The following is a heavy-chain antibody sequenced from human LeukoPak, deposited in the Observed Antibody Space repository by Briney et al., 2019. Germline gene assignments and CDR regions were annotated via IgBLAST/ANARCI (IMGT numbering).Heavy chain of an antibody. CDR2: FSGGGSTK. CDR3: AKMTTGWQFDY. D-gene: IGHD6-19*01. Sequence: GGSLRLSCAASAFAFSSYAMTWVRRAPGKGLEWVSTFSGGGSTKYYADSVKGRFTISRDNSNLYLQMNRLGADDTAVYYCAKMTTGWQFDYWGQGTLVTVSS. J-gene: IGHJ4*02. CDR1: AFAFSSYA. V-gene: IGHV3-23*01.